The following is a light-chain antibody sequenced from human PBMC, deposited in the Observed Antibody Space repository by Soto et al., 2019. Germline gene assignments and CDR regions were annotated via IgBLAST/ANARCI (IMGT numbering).Light chain of an antibody. V-gene: IGKV1-39*01. Sequence: DIQMTQSPSSLSASVGDRVTITCRSSQSISSHLTWYQQKPGKAPKLLIYAASSLQSGVPSRFSGSGSGTDFTLTISSLQPEDFASYYCQQSYSTPQTFGQGTKWISN. CDR3: QQSYSTPQT. CDR1: QSISSH. CDR2: AAS. J-gene: IGKJ1*01.